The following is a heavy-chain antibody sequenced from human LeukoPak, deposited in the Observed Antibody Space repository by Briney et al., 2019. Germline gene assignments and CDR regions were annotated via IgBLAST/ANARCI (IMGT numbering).Heavy chain of an antibody. V-gene: IGHV4-59*01. J-gene: IGHJ3*02. Sequence: SETLSLTCTVSGGSISSYYWSWIRQPPGKGLEWIGYIYYSGSTNYNPSLKSRVTISVDTSKNQFSLKLSSVTAADTAVYYCARPDSSSWYAEGAFDIWGQGTMVTVSS. CDR3: ARPDSSSWYAEGAFDI. CDR1: GGSISSYY. D-gene: IGHD6-13*01. CDR2: IYYSGST.